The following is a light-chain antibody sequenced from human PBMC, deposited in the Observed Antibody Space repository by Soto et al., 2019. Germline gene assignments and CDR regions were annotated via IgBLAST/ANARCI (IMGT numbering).Light chain of an antibody. CDR2: DAS. J-gene: IGKJ1*01. Sequence: IQMTQSPSTLSASVGDRVTLTCRASQSINAWLAWYQQKPGKAPKLLIYDASSLQSGVPSRFSGSGSGTEFTLTISGLQPDDFATYYCQQYNSYSTFGQGTKVDIK. CDR1: QSINAW. V-gene: IGKV1-5*01. CDR3: QQYNSYST.